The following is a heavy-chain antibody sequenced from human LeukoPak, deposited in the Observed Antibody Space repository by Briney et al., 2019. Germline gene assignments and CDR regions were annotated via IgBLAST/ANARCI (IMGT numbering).Heavy chain of an antibody. J-gene: IGHJ3*02. CDR2: ISAYNGNT. V-gene: IGHV1-18*01. CDR1: GYTFTSYG. D-gene: IGHD3-3*01. Sequence: ASVKVSCKASGYTFTSYGISWVRQAPGQGLEWMGWISAYNGNTNYAQKLQGRVTMTTDTSTSTAYMELRSLRSDGTAVYYCAREYYDFWSGLNNAFDIWGQGTMVTVSS. CDR3: AREYYDFWSGLNNAFDI.